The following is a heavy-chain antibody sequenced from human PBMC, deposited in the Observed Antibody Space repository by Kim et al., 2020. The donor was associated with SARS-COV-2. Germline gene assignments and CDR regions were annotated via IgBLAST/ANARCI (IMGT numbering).Heavy chain of an antibody. V-gene: IGHV3-7*04. Sequence: VDTVKGRFTIPRDNAKNSLYLQMNGLRAEDTAVYYCARVYGDYDYYFDYWGQGTLVTVSS. CDR3: ARVYGDYDYYFDY. D-gene: IGHD4-17*01. J-gene: IGHJ4*02.